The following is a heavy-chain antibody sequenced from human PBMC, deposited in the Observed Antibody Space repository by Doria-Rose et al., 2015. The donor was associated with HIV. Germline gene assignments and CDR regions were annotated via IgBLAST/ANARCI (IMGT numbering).Heavy chain of an antibody. Sequence: LSLTCSVSGASVSSRGYYWNWIRQVPGKGLESLGYTYYTGTSDYSPSLKSRLNTAVDTSKNQFSLKLSFVTVADTAVYYCARMGSYRELDYWGQGALVIVSA. CDR1: GASVSSRGYY. J-gene: IGHJ4*02. CDR3: ARMGSYRELDY. CDR2: TYYTGTS. D-gene: IGHD3-3*01. V-gene: IGHV4-31*03.